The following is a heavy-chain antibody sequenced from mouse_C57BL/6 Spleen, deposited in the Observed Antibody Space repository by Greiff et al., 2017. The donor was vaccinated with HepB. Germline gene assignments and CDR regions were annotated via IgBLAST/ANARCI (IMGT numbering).Heavy chain of an antibody. D-gene: IGHD2-4*01. CDR2: IDPANGNT. V-gene: IGHV14-3*01. J-gene: IGHJ1*03. Sequence: EVQLQQSVAELVRPGASVKLSCTASGFNIKNTYMHWVKQRPEQGLEWIGRIDPANGNTKYAPKFQGKATITADTSSNTAYLQLSSLTSEDTAIYYCVLHYDYDVWYFDVWGTGTTVTVSS. CDR3: VLHYDYDVWYFDV. CDR1: GFNIKNTY.